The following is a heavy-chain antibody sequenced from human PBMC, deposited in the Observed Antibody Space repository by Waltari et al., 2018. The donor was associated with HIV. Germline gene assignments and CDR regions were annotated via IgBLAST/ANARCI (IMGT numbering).Heavy chain of an antibody. CDR2: VSNQNENK. CDR3: AKSTYYYDNTDRWFDP. Sequence: VQLLQSGAEVKEPGASVRVSCKASGYIFTNFGISGVRQAPGQGLEWMGWVSNQNENKKYAPKLKGRVTRTADTSTNTAYMELRSLISDDSAMYYCAKSTYYYDNTDRWFDPWGQGTLVTVSS. J-gene: IGHJ5*02. D-gene: IGHD3-22*01. V-gene: IGHV1-18*01. CDR1: GYIFTNFG.